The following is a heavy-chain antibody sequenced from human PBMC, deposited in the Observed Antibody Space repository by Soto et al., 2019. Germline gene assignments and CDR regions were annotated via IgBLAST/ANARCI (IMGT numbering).Heavy chain of an antibody. J-gene: IGHJ4*02. V-gene: IGHV1-18*01. Sequence: ASVKVSCKALGYTFTKFSISWVLQAPGKGLEWMGWISPFHGNRDYADTLQDRVILTTDTSTSTAYMELRSLRFDDTALYYCARDPHLSIWRNIDYWGQGTQVTVSS. D-gene: IGHD6-13*01. CDR1: GYTFTKFS. CDR2: ISPFHGNR. CDR3: ARDPHLSIWRNIDY.